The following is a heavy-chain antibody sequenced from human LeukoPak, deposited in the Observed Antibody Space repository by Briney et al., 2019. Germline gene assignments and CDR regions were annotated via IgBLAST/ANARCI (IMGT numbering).Heavy chain of an antibody. J-gene: IGHJ4*02. CDR3: ARDSMDYGNNAYFDY. CDR1: GYTFTNYG. D-gene: IGHD4/OR15-4a*01. CDR2: ISAYNGDT. Sequence: ASVKVSCKASGYTFTNYGITWVRQAPGQGLEWMGWISAYNGDTNYAQKVQGRVTMTTDASTRTAYMELRSLRSDDTAVYYCARDSMDYGNNAYFDYWGQGTLVTVSS. V-gene: IGHV1-18*01.